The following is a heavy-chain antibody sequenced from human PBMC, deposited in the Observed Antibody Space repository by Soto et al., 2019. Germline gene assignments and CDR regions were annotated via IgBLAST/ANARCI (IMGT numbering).Heavy chain of an antibody. CDR2: IYYSGST. Sequence: QVQLQESGPGLVKPSQTLSLTCTVSGGSISSGDYYWSWIRQPPGKGLECIGYIYYSGSTYYNPSLKRRVTVSVDTPQNLFVLQLSSGTAPDTAVYYCARARIAILVVAPGVYNAFDPWGQGTLVTVSS. CDR3: ARARIAILVVAPGVYNAFDP. V-gene: IGHV4-30-4*01. D-gene: IGHD3-22*01. CDR1: GGSISSGDYY. J-gene: IGHJ5*02.